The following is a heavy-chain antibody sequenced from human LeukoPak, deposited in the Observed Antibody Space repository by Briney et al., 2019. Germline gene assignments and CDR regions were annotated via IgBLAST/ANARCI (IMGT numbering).Heavy chain of an antibody. CDR3: ARDDKSMVSYFFDY. Sequence: GGSLRLSCAASGFTFSSYSMNWVRQAPGKGLEWVSSISSSSSYIYYVDSVKGRFTISRDNAKNSLYLQMNSLRAEDTAVYYCARDDKSMVSYFFDYWGQGTLVTVSS. V-gene: IGHV3-21*01. CDR1: GFTFSSYS. D-gene: IGHD3-10*01. CDR2: ISSSSSYI. J-gene: IGHJ4*02.